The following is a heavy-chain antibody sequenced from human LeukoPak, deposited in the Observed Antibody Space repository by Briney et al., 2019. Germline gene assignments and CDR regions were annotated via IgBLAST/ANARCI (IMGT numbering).Heavy chain of an antibody. V-gene: IGHV4-34*01. CDR3: ARGGRSSTSY. Sequence: SETLSLTCAVSGGFFSGYYWSWIRQPPGKGLEWIGEINHSGSTNYNPSLKSRVTISVDTSKNQFSLKLSSVTAADTAVYYCARGGRSSTSYWGQGTLVTVSS. CDR2: INHSGST. J-gene: IGHJ4*02. D-gene: IGHD2-2*01. CDR1: GGFFSGYY.